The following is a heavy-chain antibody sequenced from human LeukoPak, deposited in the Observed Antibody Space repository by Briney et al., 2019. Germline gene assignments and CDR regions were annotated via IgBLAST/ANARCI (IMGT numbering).Heavy chain of an antibody. J-gene: IGHJ5*02. CDR1: GGSISSYY. CDR2: IYYGGST. Sequence: SETLSLTCTVSGGSISSYYWSWIRQPPGKGLEWIGYIYYGGSTNYNPSLKSRVTISVDTSKNQFSLKLSSVTAGDTAVYYCARAGQLELKTWFDPWGQGTLVTVSS. D-gene: IGHD1-7*01. CDR3: ARAGQLELKTWFDP. V-gene: IGHV4-59*01.